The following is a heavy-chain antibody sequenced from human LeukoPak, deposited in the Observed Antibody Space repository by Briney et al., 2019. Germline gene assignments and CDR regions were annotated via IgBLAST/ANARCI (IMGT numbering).Heavy chain of an antibody. V-gene: IGHV1-3*01. Sequence: GASVKVSCKASGYTFTSYAMHWVRQAPGQRLECMGWISVGNGNTEYPQKFQGRVTITRDTSASTVYMELSSLRSEDTAVYYCARDGSSWSFDYWGQGTLVTVSS. J-gene: IGHJ4*02. D-gene: IGHD6-13*01. CDR2: ISVGNGNT. CDR3: ARDGSSWSFDY. CDR1: GYTFTSYA.